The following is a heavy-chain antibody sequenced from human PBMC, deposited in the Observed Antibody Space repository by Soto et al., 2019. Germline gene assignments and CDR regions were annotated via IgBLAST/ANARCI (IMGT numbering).Heavy chain of an antibody. D-gene: IGHD3-22*01. J-gene: IGHJ4*02. CDR3: ANRDGYNYLAGCDY. Sequence: EVQLVESGGGLVEPGGSLRLSCAASGFNFNNHTMNWVRQAPGKGLEWVSSISSGSSYIYYADSVKGRFTISRDNAKNSLYLQMNSLRVEDTAVYYCANRDGYNYLAGCDYWGQGTLVTVSS. CDR2: ISSGSSYI. CDR1: GFNFNNHT. V-gene: IGHV3-21*01.